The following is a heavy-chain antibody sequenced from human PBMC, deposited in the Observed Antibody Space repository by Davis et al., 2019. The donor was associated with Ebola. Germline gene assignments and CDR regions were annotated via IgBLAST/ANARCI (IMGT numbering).Heavy chain of an antibody. V-gene: IGHV1-3*01. CDR2: INAGNGNT. CDR3: ARGDCTNGVCYKRALVSGFDY. J-gene: IGHJ4*02. CDR1: GYTFTSYA. D-gene: IGHD2-8*01. Sequence: AASVKVSCKASGYTFTSYAMHWVRQAPGQRLEWMGWINAGNGNTKYSQKFQGRVTITRDTSASTAYMGLSSLRSEDTAVYYCARGDCTNGVCYKRALVSGFDYWGQGTLVTVSS.